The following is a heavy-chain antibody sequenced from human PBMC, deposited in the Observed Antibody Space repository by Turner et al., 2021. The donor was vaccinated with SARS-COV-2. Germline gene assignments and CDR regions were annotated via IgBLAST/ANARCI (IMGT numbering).Heavy chain of an antibody. CDR2: IWYDGSNK. D-gene: IGHD3-22*01. CDR1: GFTFSSYG. J-gene: IGHJ4*02. Sequence: QVQLVESGGGVVQPGRSLRLSCAASGFTFSSYGMHWVRQVPGKGLEWVAVIWYDGSNKYYADSGKGRFTIYRDNSKNTLYLQMNSLRAEDTAVYYCARDPRGGHYYDSSGYYPDYWGQGTLVTVSS. V-gene: IGHV3-33*01. CDR3: ARDPRGGHYYDSSGYYPDY.